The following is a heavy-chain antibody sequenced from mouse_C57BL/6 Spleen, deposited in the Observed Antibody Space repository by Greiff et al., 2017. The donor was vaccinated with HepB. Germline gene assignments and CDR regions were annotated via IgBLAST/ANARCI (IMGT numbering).Heavy chain of an antibody. D-gene: IGHD3-2*02. V-gene: IGHV1-50*01. CDR1: GYTFTSYW. J-gene: IGHJ2*01. CDR2: IDPSDSYT. Sequence: QVQLQQPGAELVKPGASVKLSCKASGYTFTSYWMQWVKQRPGQGLEWIGEIDPSDSYTNYNQKFKGKATLTVDTSSSTAYMQLSSLTSEDSAVYYCARGGGSSGYFDYWGQGTTLTVSS. CDR3: ARGGGSSGYFDY.